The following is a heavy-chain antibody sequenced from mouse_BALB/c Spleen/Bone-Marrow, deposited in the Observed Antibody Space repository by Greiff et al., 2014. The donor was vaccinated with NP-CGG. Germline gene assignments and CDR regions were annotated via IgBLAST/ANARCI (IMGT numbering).Heavy chain of an antibody. V-gene: IGHV4-1*02. Sequence: EVKLEESGGGLVQPGGSLKLSCAASGFDFSRYWMSWVRQAPGKGLVWIGEINPESSTINYTPSLKDKFIISRDNAKNTLYLQMSKVRSEDTALYYCSRLNYYGNLFVWGAGTTVTVSS. J-gene: IGHJ1*01. CDR3: SRLNYYGNLFV. CDR2: INPESSTI. D-gene: IGHD1-1*01. CDR1: GFDFSRYW.